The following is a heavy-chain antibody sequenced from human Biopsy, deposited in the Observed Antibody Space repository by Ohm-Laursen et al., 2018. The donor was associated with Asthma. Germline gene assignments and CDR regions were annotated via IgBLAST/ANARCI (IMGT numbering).Heavy chain of an antibody. CDR1: GYSLTDLS. J-gene: IGHJ4*02. Sequence: GASVKVSCKLSGYSLTDLSMHWVRQAPGQGLEWMGGHDHEEGGTVNARRFQGRVTMTEDTSTDTAYMELSSLSSDGTAVYYCASDFPKDYVRYNFQFWGQGTLVTVSS. CDR3: ASDFPKDYVRYNFQF. V-gene: IGHV1-24*01. D-gene: IGHD4-17*01. CDR2: HDHEEGGT.